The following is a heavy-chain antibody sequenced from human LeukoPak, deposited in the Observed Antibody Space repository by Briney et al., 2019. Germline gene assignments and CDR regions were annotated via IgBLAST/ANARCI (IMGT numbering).Heavy chain of an antibody. V-gene: IGHV3-33*01. CDR1: GFTFSSYG. CDR3: ARTPSSGWYYFDY. J-gene: IGHJ4*02. CDR2: IWYDGSNK. Sequence: GGSLRLSCAASGFTFSSYGMHWVRQAPGKGLEWVAVIWYDGSNKYYADSVKGRFTISRDNSKDTLYLQMNSLRAEDTAVYYCARTPSSGWYYFDYWGQGTLVTVSS. D-gene: IGHD6-19*01.